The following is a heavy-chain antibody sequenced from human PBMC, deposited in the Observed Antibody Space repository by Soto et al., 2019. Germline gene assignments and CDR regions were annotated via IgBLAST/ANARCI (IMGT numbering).Heavy chain of an antibody. CDR2: INHSGNT. D-gene: IGHD2-21*01. CDR3: ARGGGEFDA. V-gene: IGHV4-34*01. Sequence: SETLSLTCAVYGASLSDNYCNWLRQPPGKGLEWIGEINHSGNTNYNPSLRSRVTISIDTSKNQLSLNLRSVSAADTAVYYCARGGGEFDAWGQGTPVTVSS. J-gene: IGHJ5*02. CDR1: GASLSDNY.